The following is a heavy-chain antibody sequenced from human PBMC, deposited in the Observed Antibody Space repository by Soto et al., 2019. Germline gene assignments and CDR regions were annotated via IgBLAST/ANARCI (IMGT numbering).Heavy chain of an antibody. V-gene: IGHV4-30-2*01. CDR2: IYHSGT. J-gene: IGHJ4*02. Sequence: QLQLQESGSGLVKPSQTLSLTCAVSGGSISSGGYSWSWIRQPPGKGLEWIGYIYHSGTYYNPSLKSRVTISVDRAKNQFSLKLSSVTAADTAVYYCARAGGLGAVAVDYWGQGTLVTFSS. CDR1: GGSISSGGYS. CDR3: ARAGGLGAVAVDY. D-gene: IGHD6-19*01.